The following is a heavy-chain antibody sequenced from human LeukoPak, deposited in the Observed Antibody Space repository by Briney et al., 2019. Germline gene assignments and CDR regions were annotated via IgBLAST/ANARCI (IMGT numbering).Heavy chain of an antibody. CDR3: ARGYPGSSWYDY. CDR2: IIPIFGTA. J-gene: IGHJ4*02. D-gene: IGHD6-13*01. Sequence: GALVKVSCKASGGTFSSYAISWVRQAPGQGLEWMGGIIPIFGTANYAQKFQGRVTITADESTSTAYMELSSLRSEDTAVYYCARGYPGSSWYDYWGQGTLVTVSS. CDR1: GGTFSSYA. V-gene: IGHV1-69*13.